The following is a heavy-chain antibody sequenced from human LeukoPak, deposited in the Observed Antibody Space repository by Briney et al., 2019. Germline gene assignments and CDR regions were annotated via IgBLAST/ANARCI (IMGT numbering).Heavy chain of an antibody. CDR2: IIPIFGTA. D-gene: IGHD3-10*01. CDR1: GGTFSSYA. V-gene: IGHV1-69*06. Sequence: ASVKVSCKASGGTFSSYAISWVRQAPGQGLEWMGGIIPIFGTANYAQKFQGRVTITADKSTSTAYMELSRLRSDDTAVYYCARPYYYGSGTYYFDYWGQGTLVTVSS. J-gene: IGHJ4*02. CDR3: ARPYYYGSGTYYFDY.